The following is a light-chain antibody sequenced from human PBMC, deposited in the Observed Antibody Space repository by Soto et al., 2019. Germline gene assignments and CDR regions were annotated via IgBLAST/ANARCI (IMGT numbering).Light chain of an antibody. Sequence: DIVMTQSPDSLAVSLGERATINCKSSRSVLFTSNNKNYLAWYQQKPGQPPNLLISWASTRESGVPDRFSGSGSGTDFTLTISSLQAEDVAVYYCQQYYSTPRTFGQGTKVEIK. CDR1: RSVLFTSNNKNY. CDR2: WAS. CDR3: QQYYSTPRT. V-gene: IGKV4-1*01. J-gene: IGKJ1*01.